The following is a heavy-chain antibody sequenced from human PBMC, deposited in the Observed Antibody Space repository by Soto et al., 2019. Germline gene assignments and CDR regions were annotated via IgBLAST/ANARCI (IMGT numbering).Heavy chain of an antibody. J-gene: IGHJ6*04. Sequence: GGSLRLSCAASGFTFSSYWMHWVRQAPGKGLVWVSRINSDGSSTSYADSVKGRFTISRDNAKTTLYLQMNSLRAEDTAVYYCARDLEQWLVYYYYYYGMDVWGKGTTVTVSS. CDR2: INSDGSST. D-gene: IGHD6-19*01. V-gene: IGHV3-74*01. CDR1: GFTFSSYW. CDR3: ARDLEQWLVYYYYYYGMDV.